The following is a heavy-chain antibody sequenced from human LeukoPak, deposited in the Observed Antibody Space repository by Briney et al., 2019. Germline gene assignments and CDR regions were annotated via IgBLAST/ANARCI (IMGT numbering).Heavy chain of an antibody. J-gene: IGHJ4*02. D-gene: IGHD6-19*01. V-gene: IGHV1-2*06. Sequence: KASGYTFTGYYIHWERQAPGQGLEWMGRINTNNGGTNYEQKFQGRVTITRDTSISTALMELSRLTSDHTAVYYCARDTSSGSYGVDYWGQGTLVTVSS. CDR1: GYTFTGYY. CDR3: ARDTSSGSYGVDY. CDR2: INTNNGGT.